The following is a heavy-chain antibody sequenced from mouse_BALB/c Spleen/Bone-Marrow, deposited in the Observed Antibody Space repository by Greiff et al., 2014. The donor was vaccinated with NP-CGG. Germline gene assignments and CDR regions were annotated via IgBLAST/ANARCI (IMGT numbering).Heavy chain of an antibody. Sequence: EVQLVESGPELVKPGASVKISCKASGYTFTDYNTHWVKQSHGKSLEWIGYIYPYNGGTGYNQKFKSKATLTVDNSSSTAYMELRSLTSEDSAVYYCAITTLYAMDYWGQGTSVTVSS. V-gene: IGHV1S29*02. J-gene: IGHJ4*01. CDR1: GYTFTDYN. D-gene: IGHD2-12*01. CDR2: IYPYNGGT. CDR3: AITTLYAMDY.